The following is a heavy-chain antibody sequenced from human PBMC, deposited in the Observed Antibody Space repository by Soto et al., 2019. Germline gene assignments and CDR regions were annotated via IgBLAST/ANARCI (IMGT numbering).Heavy chain of an antibody. CDR1: EFTVSSNY. CDR3: AGRVGATNYGMDV. J-gene: IGHJ6*02. Sequence: QAVGSLRLSCAASEFTVSSNYMNWVRQAPGKGLECVSTIYSGGSTYYADSVKGRFTISRDNSKNTLYLQMNNLRAEDTAVYYCAGRVGATNYGMDVWGQGATVTVSS. D-gene: IGHD1-26*01. V-gene: IGHV3-53*01. CDR2: IYSGGST.